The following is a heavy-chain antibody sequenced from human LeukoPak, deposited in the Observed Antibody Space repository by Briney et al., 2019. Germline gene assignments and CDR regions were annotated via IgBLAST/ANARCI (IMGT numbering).Heavy chain of an antibody. J-gene: IGHJ4*02. Sequence: GASVKVSCKASGGTFSSYAMSWVRQAPGKGLEWVSAISGSGGSTYYADSVKGRFTISRDNSKNTLYLQMNSLRAEDTAVYYCAKGPYGSEPVYWGQGTLVTVSS. D-gene: IGHD3-10*01. CDR3: AKGPYGSEPVY. V-gene: IGHV3-23*01. CDR1: GGTFSSYA. CDR2: ISGSGGST.